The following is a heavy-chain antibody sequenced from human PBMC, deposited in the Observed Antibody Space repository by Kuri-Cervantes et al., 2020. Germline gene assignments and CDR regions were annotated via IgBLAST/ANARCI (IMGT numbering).Heavy chain of an antibody. CDR3: ARLCRRSSRGWFDP. D-gene: IGHD6-19*01. V-gene: IGHV5-51*01. CDR1: GYSFTSYW. CDR2: IYPGDSDT. J-gene: IGHJ5*02. Sequence: KVSCKGSGYSFTSYWIGCVRQMPGKGLEWMGIIYPGDSDTRYSPSFQGQVTISADKSISTAYLQWSSLKASDTAMYYCARLCRRSSRGWFDPWGQGTLVTVSS.